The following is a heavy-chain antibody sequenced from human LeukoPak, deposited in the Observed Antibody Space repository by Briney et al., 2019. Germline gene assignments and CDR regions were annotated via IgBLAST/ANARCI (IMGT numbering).Heavy chain of an antibody. CDR3: AIRDGHTDH. D-gene: IGHD5-24*01. J-gene: IGHJ4*02. CDR2: INAANGYA. Sequence: ASVKLSCKASGYTFTNYAMHWVRQAPGQKPEWLGWINAANGYAKYSQELQGRVIITRDTSASTAYMELSSLRSEDMAIYYCAIRDGHTDHWGQGTLVTVSS. CDR1: GYTFTNYA. V-gene: IGHV1-3*03.